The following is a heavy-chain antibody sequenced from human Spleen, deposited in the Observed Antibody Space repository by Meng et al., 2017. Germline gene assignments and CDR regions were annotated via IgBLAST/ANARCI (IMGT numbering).Heavy chain of an antibody. J-gene: IGHJ4*02. CDR1: GITFSTST. CDR3: ARGSKHDY. CDR2: ISDDGGIK. V-gene: IGHV3-30-3*01. Sequence: QVQLVESGRGVVQPGTSLRLSCAASGITFSTSTMSWVRQSPGKGLVWVALISDDGGIKYYADSVRGRFTISRDNSKNTMYLQMSSLTPEDTAVYYCARGSKHDYWGQGTLVTVSS. D-gene: IGHD3-10*01.